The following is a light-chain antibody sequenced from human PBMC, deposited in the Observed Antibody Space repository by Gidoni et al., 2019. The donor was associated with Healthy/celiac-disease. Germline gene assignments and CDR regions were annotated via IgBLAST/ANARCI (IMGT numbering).Light chain of an antibody. CDR2: DAS. CDR3: QQRSNWPPFT. CDR1: QSVSSY. Sequence: EIVFTQSPATLSLSPGERATLSCRASQSVSSYLAWYQQKPGQAPRLIIYDASNRATGIPARFSGSGYGKDFTITISSLEPEDFAVYYCQQRSNWPPFTFXPXTKVDIK. J-gene: IGKJ3*01. V-gene: IGKV3-11*01.